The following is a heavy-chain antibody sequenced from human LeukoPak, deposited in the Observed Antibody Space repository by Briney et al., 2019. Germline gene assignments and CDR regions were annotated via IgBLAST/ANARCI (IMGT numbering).Heavy chain of an antibody. CDR3: ARVIPYSSSSPVDY. Sequence: GGSLRLSCAASGFTFSSYSVNWVRQAPGKGLEWVSSISSSSSYIYYADSVKGRFTISRDNAKNSLYLQMNSLRAEDTAVYYCARVIPYSSSSPVDYWGQGTLVTVSS. D-gene: IGHD6-6*01. J-gene: IGHJ4*02. CDR2: ISSSSSYI. V-gene: IGHV3-21*01. CDR1: GFTFSSYS.